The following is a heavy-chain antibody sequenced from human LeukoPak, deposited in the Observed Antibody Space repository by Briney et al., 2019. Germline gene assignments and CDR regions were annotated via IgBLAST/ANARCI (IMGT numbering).Heavy chain of an antibody. D-gene: IGHD3-22*01. CDR2: IRYDGSNE. CDR1: GFTFTSYV. V-gene: IGHV3-30*02. Sequence: GGSLRLSCAASGFTFTSYVMHWVRQAPGKGLEWVAFIRYDGSNENYADSVKGRFTISRDNSKNTLYLQMNSLRAEDTAVYYCARDLYRIVVVPHYFDYWGQGTLVTVSS. J-gene: IGHJ4*02. CDR3: ARDLYRIVVVPHYFDY.